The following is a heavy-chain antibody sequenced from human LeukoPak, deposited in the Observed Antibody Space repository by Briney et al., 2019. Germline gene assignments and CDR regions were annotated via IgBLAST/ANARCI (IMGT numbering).Heavy chain of an antibody. CDR1: GYTFTSYG. CDR2: ISGYNGNR. Sequence: GASVKVSRKASGYTFTSYGISWVRQAPGQGLEWMGWISGYNGNRNYAQNLQGRVTMTTDTSTSIAYMEVRSLRSDDTAVYYCARAASGAARYRAFDIWGQGTMVTVSS. J-gene: IGHJ3*02. D-gene: IGHD3-10*01. CDR3: ARAASGAARYRAFDI. V-gene: IGHV1-18*01.